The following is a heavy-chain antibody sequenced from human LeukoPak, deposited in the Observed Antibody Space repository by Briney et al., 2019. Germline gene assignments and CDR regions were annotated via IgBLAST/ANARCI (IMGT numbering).Heavy chain of an antibody. CDR2: IYHSGST. V-gene: IGHV4-30-2*01. J-gene: IGHJ4*02. Sequence: SETLSLTCAVSGGSISSGGYSWSWIRQPPGKGLEWIGYIYHSGSTYYNPSLKSRVTISVDRSKNQFSLKLSSVTAADTAVYYCARPTAFFDFWGQGTLVTVSS. CDR3: ARPTAFFDF. CDR1: GGSISSGGYS.